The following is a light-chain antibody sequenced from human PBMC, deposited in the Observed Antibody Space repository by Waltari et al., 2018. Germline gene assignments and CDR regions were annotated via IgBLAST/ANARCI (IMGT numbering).Light chain of an antibody. CDR2: DIS. CDR1: SVGDYTF. Sequence: QSALTQPRSVSGSPGQSVTISCTGTSVGDYTFLSWYQHLPGNVPKLLIYDISKWPSGVPNRFSGSKSGNTASLTISGLQADDEADYYCCSYAGSHTNLIFGGGTRLTVL. J-gene: IGLJ2*01. CDR3: CSYAGSHTNLI. V-gene: IGLV2-11*01.